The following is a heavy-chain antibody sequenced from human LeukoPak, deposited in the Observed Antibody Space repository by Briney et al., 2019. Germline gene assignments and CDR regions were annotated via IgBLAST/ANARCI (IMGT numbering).Heavy chain of an antibody. D-gene: IGHD6-13*01. CDR3: ARDLEQQLTPLGY. Sequence: GGSLRLSCAASGFTFSSYSMNWVRQAPGKGLEWVAVIWYDGSNKYYADSVKGRFTISRDNSKNTLYLQMNSLRAEDTAVYYCARDLEQQLTPLGYWGQGTLVTVSS. J-gene: IGHJ4*02. CDR2: IWYDGSNK. V-gene: IGHV3-33*08. CDR1: GFTFSSYS.